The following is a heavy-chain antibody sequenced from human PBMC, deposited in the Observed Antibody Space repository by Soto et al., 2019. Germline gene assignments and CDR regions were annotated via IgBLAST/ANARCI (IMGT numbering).Heavy chain of an antibody. Sequence: QVQLVQSGAEVKKPGSSVKVSCKASGGTFSSYTISWVRQAPGQGLEWMGRIIPILGIANYAQKFQGRVTXXAXKXXSTAYMELSSLRSEDTAVYYCASGWDDSSGYYFDYWGQGTLVTVSS. V-gene: IGHV1-69*02. CDR1: GGTFSSYT. CDR2: IIPILGIA. CDR3: ASGWDDSSGYYFDY. D-gene: IGHD3-22*01. J-gene: IGHJ4*02.